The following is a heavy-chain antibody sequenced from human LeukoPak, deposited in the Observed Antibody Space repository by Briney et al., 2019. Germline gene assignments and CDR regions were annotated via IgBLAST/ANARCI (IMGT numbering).Heavy chain of an antibody. V-gene: IGHV4-59*01. D-gene: IGHD1-26*01. Sequence: SETLSLTCTVSGGSISSYYWSWIRQPPGKGLEWIGYIYYSGSTNYNPSLTSRVTISVDTSKNQFSLKLSSVTAADTAVYYCARGSSFVGATRRYYFDYWGQGTLVTVSS. CDR2: IYYSGST. CDR3: ARGSSFVGATRRYYFDY. CDR1: GGSISSYY. J-gene: IGHJ4*02.